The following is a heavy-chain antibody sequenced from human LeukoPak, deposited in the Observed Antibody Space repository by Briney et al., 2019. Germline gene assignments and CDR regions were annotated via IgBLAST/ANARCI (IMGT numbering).Heavy chain of an antibody. CDR1: GGSISSYY. J-gene: IGHJ4*02. D-gene: IGHD6-19*01. CDR2: IYSSGST. Sequence: SETLSLTCTVSGGSISSYYWSWIRQPAGKGLDWIGRIYSSGSTNYNPSLKSRVTMSVDTSKNQFSLNLRSVTAADTAVYYCARAGTSGWYGEYWGQGTLVTVSS. CDR3: ARAGTSGWYGEY. V-gene: IGHV4-4*07.